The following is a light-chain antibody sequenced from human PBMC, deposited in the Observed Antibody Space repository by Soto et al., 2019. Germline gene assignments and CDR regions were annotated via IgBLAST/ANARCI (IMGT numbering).Light chain of an antibody. Sequence: DIQMTQSPSSLSASVGDRVTITCRASQSISSHLNWYQQKAGKAPKLLIYAASSLQSGVPSRFSGSGSGTDFTLPISSLQPEDFATYYCQQSYSTPPTFGQGTRLEIK. J-gene: IGKJ5*01. V-gene: IGKV1-39*01. CDR2: AAS. CDR3: QQSYSTPPT. CDR1: QSISSH.